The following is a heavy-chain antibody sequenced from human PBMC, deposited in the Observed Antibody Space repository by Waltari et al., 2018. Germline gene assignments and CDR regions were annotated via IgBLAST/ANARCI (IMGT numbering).Heavy chain of an antibody. V-gene: IGHV5-51*01. Sequence: EVQLVQSGAEVRKSGESLKISCKGSGYTFTDYWVAWVGQRPGKGLEWMGAIWPLAPDARSSPSFEGQVTISSDKSLSTTYLPWSSLKASDTAIYYCARRFPVGYYYGLDVWGQGTAVTVSS. J-gene: IGHJ6*02. CDR2: IWPLAPDA. CDR1: GYTFTDYW. CDR3: ARRFPVGYYYGLDV.